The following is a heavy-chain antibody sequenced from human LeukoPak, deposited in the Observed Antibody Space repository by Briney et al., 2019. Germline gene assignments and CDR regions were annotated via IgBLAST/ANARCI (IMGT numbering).Heavy chain of an antibody. Sequence: SETLSLTCTVSGGSISSTCYFWGWVRQPPGKGLEWVVSIYYNSDMHYNPSLKSRVTFSLDTSRNQYSLRLSFVTAADTAVYYCAVDFVNLRVVYWGQGSLVTVSS. CDR1: GGSISSTCYF. CDR2: IYYNSDM. CDR3: AVDFVNLRVVY. J-gene: IGHJ4*01. V-gene: IGHV4-39*01. D-gene: IGHD3/OR15-3a*01.